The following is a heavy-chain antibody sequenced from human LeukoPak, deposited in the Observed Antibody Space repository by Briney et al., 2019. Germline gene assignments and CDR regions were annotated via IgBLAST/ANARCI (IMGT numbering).Heavy chain of an antibody. J-gene: IGHJ4*02. D-gene: IGHD2-21*02. CDR3: ARDVTEYFDS. V-gene: IGHV1-2*06. Sequence: ASVKVSCKASGYTFTGYYMHWVRQAPGQGLEWMGRIDPNSGGTNYAQKFQGRVTRTRDTFISTAYMGLSRLRSDDTAVYYCARDVTEYFDSWGQGTLVTVSS. CDR2: IDPNSGGT. CDR1: GYTFTGYY.